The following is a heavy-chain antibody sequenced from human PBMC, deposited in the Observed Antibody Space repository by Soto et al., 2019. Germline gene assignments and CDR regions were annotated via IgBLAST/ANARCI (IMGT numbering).Heavy chain of an antibody. V-gene: IGHV3-23*01. CDR2: IRGGGQAT. Sequence: EGQLLESGGGLVQPGGSLGFSCVVSGFSISNHPMTWFRQVPGEGLEWVPFIRGGGQATHYVDSVKGRFIISRDNSKNMVFLQMNSLRIEDTALYFCAKVGVATDGDYLWGQGTVVTVSS. CDR1: GFSISNHP. CDR3: AKVGVATDGDYL. J-gene: IGHJ5*02. D-gene: IGHD3-3*01.